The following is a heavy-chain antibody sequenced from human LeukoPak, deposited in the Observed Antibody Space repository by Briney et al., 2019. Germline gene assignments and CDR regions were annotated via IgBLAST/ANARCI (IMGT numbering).Heavy chain of an antibody. CDR2: IYYSGST. CDR3: ARRGSSRSTIDY. J-gene: IGHJ4*02. V-gene: IGHV4-59*08. D-gene: IGHD6-13*01. CDR1: GDSVSSYF. Sequence: WETLTLTCTVSGDSVSSYFWSWIRQPPGKGLEWIGHIYYSGSTNYNPSLKSRVTISVDTSKNQFSLKLNSVTAADTAVYYCARRGSSRSTIDYWGQGTLDRVAS.